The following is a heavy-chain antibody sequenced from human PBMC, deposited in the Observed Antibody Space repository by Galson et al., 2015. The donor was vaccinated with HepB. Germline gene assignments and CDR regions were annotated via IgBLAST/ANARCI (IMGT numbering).Heavy chain of an antibody. J-gene: IGHJ6*02. Sequence: SLRLSCAASGFTFDDYGMSWVRQAPGKGLEWVSSITWNGGRIGYADSVKGRITISRDNAKNSLYLEMNSLRAEDTALYYCAREDSGSYYNYGMDVWGQGTTVTVSS. V-gene: IGHV3-20*04. D-gene: IGHD1-26*01. CDR1: GFTFDDYG. CDR2: ITWNGGRI. CDR3: AREDSGSYYNYGMDV.